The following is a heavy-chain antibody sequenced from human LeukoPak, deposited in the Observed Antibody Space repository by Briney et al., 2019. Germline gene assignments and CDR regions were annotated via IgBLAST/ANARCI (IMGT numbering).Heavy chain of an antibody. V-gene: IGHV1-2*02. CDR3: ARVSSEPMGATDY. D-gene: IGHD1-14*01. CDR1: GYTFTDYY. CDR2: INPNSGGT. Sequence: ASVKVSCKASGYTFTDYYIHWVRQAPGQGLDWMGWINPNSGGTNYAEKFQGRVTMTRGTSISTAYMELSRLRSDDTAVYYCARVSSEPMGATDYWGQGTLVTVSS. J-gene: IGHJ4*02.